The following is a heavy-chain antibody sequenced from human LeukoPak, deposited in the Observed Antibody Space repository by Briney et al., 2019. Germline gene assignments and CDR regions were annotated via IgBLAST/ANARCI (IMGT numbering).Heavy chain of an antibody. J-gene: IGHJ5*02. CDR3: ARDRRGYDNWFDH. D-gene: IGHD3-22*01. Sequence: GASVKVSCKASGGTFSSYTISWVRQAPGQGLEWMGRIIPILGIGNYAQKFQGRVTITADKSTSTAYMELSSLRSEDTAVYYCARDRRGYDNWFDHWGQGTLVTVSS. CDR2: IIPILGIG. CDR1: GGTFSSYT. V-gene: IGHV1-69*04.